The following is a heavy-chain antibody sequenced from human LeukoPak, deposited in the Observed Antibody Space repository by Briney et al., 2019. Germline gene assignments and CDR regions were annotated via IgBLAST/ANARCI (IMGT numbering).Heavy chain of an antibody. CDR3: AKSSWYGTNYYYYGMDV. CDR2: ISGSGGST. Sequence: GGSLRLSCAASGFTFSSYAMSWVRQAPGKGLEWVSAISGSGGSTYYADSVKGRFTISRDNSKNTLYLQMNSLRAEDTAVHYCAKSSWYGTNYYYYGMDVWGQGTTVTVSS. J-gene: IGHJ6*02. CDR1: GFTFSSYA. D-gene: IGHD6-13*01. V-gene: IGHV3-23*01.